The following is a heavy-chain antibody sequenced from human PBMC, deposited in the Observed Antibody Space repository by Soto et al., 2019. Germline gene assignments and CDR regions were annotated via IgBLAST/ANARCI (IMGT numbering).Heavy chain of an antibody. Sequence: SLKISCKGSGYSFTSYWIGWVRQMPGKGLEWMGIIYPGDSDTRYSPSFQGQVTISADNSISTAYLQWSSLNASDTAMYYCARGDFWSGYYNDYYYGMDVWGQGTTVTVSS. CDR1: GYSFTSYW. CDR2: IYPGDSDT. J-gene: IGHJ6*02. CDR3: ARGDFWSGYYNDYYYGMDV. V-gene: IGHV5-51*01. D-gene: IGHD3-3*01.